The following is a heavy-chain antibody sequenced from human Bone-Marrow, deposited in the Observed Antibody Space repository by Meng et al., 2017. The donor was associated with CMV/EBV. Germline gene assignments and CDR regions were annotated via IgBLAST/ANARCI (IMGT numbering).Heavy chain of an antibody. CDR3: AREASLPAAIIGAFDI. J-gene: IGHJ3*02. Sequence: GESLKISCAASGFTVSSNYMSWVRQAPGKGLEWVSSISSSSSYIYYADSVKGRFTISRDNAKNSLYLQMNSLRAEDTAVYYCAREASLPAAIIGAFDIWGQGTMVTVSS. CDR1: GFTVSSNY. D-gene: IGHD2-2*02. V-gene: IGHV3-21*01. CDR2: ISSSSSYI.